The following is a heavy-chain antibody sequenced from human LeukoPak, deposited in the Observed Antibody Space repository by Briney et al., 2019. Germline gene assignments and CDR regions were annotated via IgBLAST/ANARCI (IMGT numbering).Heavy chain of an antibody. J-gene: IGHJ4*02. V-gene: IGHV4-34*01. CDR1: GGSFSGYY. CDR2: INHSGST. CDR3: ARGGNYCSGGSCYSNDY. Sequence: SETLSLTCAVYGGSFSGYYWSWIRQPPGKGLEWIGEINHSGSTNYNPSLKSRVTISVDTSKNQFSLKLSSVTAADTAVYYCARGGNYCSGGSCYSNDYWGQGTLVTVSS. D-gene: IGHD2-15*01.